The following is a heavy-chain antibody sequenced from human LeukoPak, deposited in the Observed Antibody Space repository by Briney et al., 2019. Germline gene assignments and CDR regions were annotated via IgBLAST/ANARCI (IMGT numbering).Heavy chain of an antibody. Sequence: GSLRLSCAASGFTFDDYGMSWVRQAPGKGLEWVSGINWNGGSTGYADSVKGRFTISRDNAKNSLYLQMNSLRAEDTALYYCARDNRVQLWDYDAFDIWGQGTMVTVSS. CDR3: ARDNRVQLWDYDAFDI. CDR2: INWNGGST. D-gene: IGHD5-18*01. J-gene: IGHJ3*02. V-gene: IGHV3-20*04. CDR1: GFTFDDYG.